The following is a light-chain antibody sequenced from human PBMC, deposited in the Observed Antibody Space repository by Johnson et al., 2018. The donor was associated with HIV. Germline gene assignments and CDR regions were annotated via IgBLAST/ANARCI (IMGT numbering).Light chain of an antibody. CDR3: GTWDSSLSAYV. CDR1: SSNIGKNY. CDR2: DNH. J-gene: IGLJ1*01. Sequence: QSVLTQPPSVSAAPGQKVTISCSGSSSNIGKNYVSWYQQLTGTAPKLLIFDNHKRPSGIPDRFSGSKSGTSATLGITGLQTGDEADYYCGTWDSSLSAYVFGTGTKVTVL. V-gene: IGLV1-51*01.